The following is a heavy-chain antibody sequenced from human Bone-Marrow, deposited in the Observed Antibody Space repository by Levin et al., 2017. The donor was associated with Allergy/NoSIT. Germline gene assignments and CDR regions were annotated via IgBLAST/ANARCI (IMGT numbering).Heavy chain of an antibody. J-gene: IGHJ3*02. Sequence: KPGESLKISCKASGGTFSGYAISWVRQAPGQGLEWMGGIIPIFGAANYAQKFQGRVTITADESTSTAYVELNSLRSEDTAVYYCARRWGDYGGWAFDIWGQGTMVTVSS. CDR2: IIPIFGAA. CDR1: GGTFSGYA. D-gene: IGHD4-23*01. V-gene: IGHV1-69*01. CDR3: ARRWGDYGGWAFDI.